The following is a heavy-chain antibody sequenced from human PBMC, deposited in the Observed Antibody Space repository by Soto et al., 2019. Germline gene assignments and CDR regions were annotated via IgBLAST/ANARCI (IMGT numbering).Heavy chain of an antibody. CDR2: IYSGGST. CDR3: ARAQGAYARHGMDV. D-gene: IGHD2-2*01. CDR1: GFTVSNDY. J-gene: IGHJ6*02. Sequence: EVQLVESGGGLIQPGGSLRLSCTASGFTVSNDYMTWVRQPPGKGLEWVSIIYSGGSTYYADSVKGRFTISRDNSKNSLSLQMNSLRADDTAVYYCARAQGAYARHGMDVWGQGTTVTVSS. V-gene: IGHV3-53*01.